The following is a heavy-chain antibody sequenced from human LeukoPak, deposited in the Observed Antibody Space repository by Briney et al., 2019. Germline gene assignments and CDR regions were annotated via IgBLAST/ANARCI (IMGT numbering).Heavy chain of an antibody. J-gene: IGHJ4*02. Sequence: GGSLRLSCAASGFTFSSYSMNWVRQAPGKGLEWVSSISSSSSYIYYADSVKGRFTISRDNAKNSLYLQMNSLRAEDTAVYYCARGVAAGGIFDYWGQGTLVTVSS. CDR2: ISSSSSYI. CDR1: GFTFSSYS. D-gene: IGHD6-13*01. V-gene: IGHV3-21*01. CDR3: ARGVAAGGIFDY.